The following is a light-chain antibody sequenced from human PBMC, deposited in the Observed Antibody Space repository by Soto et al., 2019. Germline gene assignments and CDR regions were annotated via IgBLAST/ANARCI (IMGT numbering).Light chain of an antibody. CDR2: DAS. V-gene: IGKV1-5*01. J-gene: IGKJ1*01. CDR3: QQYNSYST. CDR1: QSISTW. Sequence: DIQITQFPSTLSASVGDRVTITCRASQSISTWLAWYQQKPGKAPKLLIYDASSLESGVPSRFSGSGSGTEFTLTISXLQPEDFASYYCQQYNSYSTFGQGTKVDIK.